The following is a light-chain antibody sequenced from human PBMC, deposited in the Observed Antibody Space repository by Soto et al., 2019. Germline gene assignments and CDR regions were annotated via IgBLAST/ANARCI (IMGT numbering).Light chain of an antibody. CDR3: HQYGSSPPRT. J-gene: IGKJ1*01. Sequence: EIVLTQSPGTLSLSPGERATLSCRASQSVSNNYLAWYQQKPGQAPRPLIYGISNRATGIPDGFSGSGSGTDFTLTISRLEPEDFAVYYCHQYGSSPPRTFGQGTKVDIK. CDR2: GIS. CDR1: QSVSNNY. V-gene: IGKV3-20*01.